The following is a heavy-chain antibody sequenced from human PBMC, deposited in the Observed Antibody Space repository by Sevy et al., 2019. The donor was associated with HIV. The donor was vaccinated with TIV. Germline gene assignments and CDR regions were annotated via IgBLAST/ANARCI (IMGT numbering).Heavy chain of an antibody. V-gene: IGHV7-4-1*02. CDR2: INTNTGNP. J-gene: IGHJ4*02. CDR1: GYTFTSYA. Sequence: ASVKVSCKASGYTFTSYAMNWVRQAPGQGLEWMGWINTNTGNPTYAQDFTGRFVFSLDTSVSTAYLQISSLKAEDTAVYYCARGGLGVVRHPDSYWGQGTLVTVSS. CDR3: ARGGLGVVRHPDSY. D-gene: IGHD2-15*01.